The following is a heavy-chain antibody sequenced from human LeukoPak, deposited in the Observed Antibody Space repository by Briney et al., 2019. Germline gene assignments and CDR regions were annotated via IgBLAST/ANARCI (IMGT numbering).Heavy chain of an antibody. CDR3: ATNPVAGVAFDI. V-gene: IGHV1-24*01. CDR1: GYALTELS. D-gene: IGHD6-19*01. J-gene: IGHJ3*02. CDR2: FDPEDGET. Sequence: GASVKVSCKVSGYALTELSMHWVRQAPGKGLEWMGGFDPEDGETIYAQKFQGRVTMTEDTSTDTAYMELSSLRSEDTAVYYCATNPVAGVAFDIWGQGTMVTVSS.